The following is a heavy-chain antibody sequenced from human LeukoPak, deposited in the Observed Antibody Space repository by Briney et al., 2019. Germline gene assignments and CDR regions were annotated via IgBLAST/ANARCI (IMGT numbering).Heavy chain of an antibody. CDR3: ARGGTPGYSSGRIDY. V-gene: IGHV3-53*04. J-gene: IGHJ4*02. D-gene: IGHD6-19*01. CDR2: IYSAGNT. Sequence: GSLSLSCVASGFTVSSNYMSWVRQAPGKGLEWVSVIYSAGNTYYADSVKGRFTISRHNSENTLYLHMNSLRVEDTAVYFCARGGTPGYSSGRIDYWGQGTLVTVSS. CDR1: GFTVSSNY.